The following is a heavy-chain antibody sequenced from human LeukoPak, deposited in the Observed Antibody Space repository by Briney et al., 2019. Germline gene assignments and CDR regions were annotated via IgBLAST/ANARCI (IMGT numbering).Heavy chain of an antibody. CDR1: GNSFTGYW. Sequence: HGESLKISCKGSGNSFTGYWIGWVRQMPGKGLEWMGIIYPGDSDTRYSPSFQGQVTISADKSISTAYLQWGSLKASDTAMYYCARHVMRGSYGMTLSPSALDYWGQGTLVTVSS. J-gene: IGHJ4*02. D-gene: IGHD5-18*01. CDR2: IYPGDSDT. CDR3: ARHVMRGSYGMTLSPSALDY. V-gene: IGHV5-51*01.